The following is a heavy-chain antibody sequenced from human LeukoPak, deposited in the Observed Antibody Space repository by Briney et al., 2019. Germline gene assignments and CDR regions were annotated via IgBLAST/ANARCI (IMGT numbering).Heavy chain of an antibody. Sequence: ASVKVSCKASGYTFTSYAMNWVRQAPGQGLEWMGWINTNTGNPTYAQGFTGRFVFSLDTSVSTAYLQISSLKAEDTAVYYCARDQVYGSYQPTDAFDIWGQGTMVTVSS. V-gene: IGHV7-4-1*02. J-gene: IGHJ3*02. CDR1: GYTFTSYA. CDR2: INTNTGNP. D-gene: IGHD1-26*01. CDR3: ARDQVYGSYQPTDAFDI.